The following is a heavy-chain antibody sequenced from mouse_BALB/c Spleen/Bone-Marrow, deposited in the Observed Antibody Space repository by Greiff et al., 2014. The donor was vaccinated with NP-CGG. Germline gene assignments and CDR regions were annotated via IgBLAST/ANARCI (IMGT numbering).Heavy chain of an antibody. CDR2: INSGGRYA. CDR1: GFTFSNYG. J-gene: IGHJ2*01. Sequence: ESGRDLVKPGGSLKLSCAASGFTFSNYGMSWVRQTPDKRLEWVATINSGGRYAFYPDSVKGRFTISRDNAKNTLYLQMSSLKSEDTAMYYCARRSDYDYFDYWGQGTTLTVSS. CDR3: ARRSDYDYFDY. V-gene: IGHV5-6*02. D-gene: IGHD2-4*01.